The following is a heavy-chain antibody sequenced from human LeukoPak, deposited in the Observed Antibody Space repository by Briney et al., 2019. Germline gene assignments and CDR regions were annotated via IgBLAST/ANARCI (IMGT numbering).Heavy chain of an antibody. CDR1: GYTFTSYG. Sequence: GASVKVSCKASGYTFTSYGINWVRQAPGQGLEWMRWISAYNGNTNYAQKLQGRVTMTTDTSTSTAYMEPRSLRSDYTAVYYCARQVKTAMGEFDYWGQGTLVTVSS. J-gene: IGHJ4*02. D-gene: IGHD5-18*01. CDR2: ISAYNGNT. CDR3: ARQVKTAMGEFDY. V-gene: IGHV1-18*04.